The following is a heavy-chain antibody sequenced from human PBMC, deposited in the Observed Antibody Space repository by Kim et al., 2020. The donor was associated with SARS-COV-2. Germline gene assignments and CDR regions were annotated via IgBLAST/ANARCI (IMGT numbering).Heavy chain of an antibody. D-gene: IGHD6-25*01. V-gene: IGHV3-11*01. Sequence: VKGRFTIPRANAKNSLYLQMNSLRAEDTAVYYCARDNSGYSILDYYYMDVWGKGTTVTVSS. CDR3: ARDNSGYSILDYYYMDV. J-gene: IGHJ6*03.